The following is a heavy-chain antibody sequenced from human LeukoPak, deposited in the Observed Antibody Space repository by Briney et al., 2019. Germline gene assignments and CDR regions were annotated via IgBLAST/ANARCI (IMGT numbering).Heavy chain of an antibody. CDR3: ARGTNYSF. J-gene: IGHJ3*01. Sequence: PSETLSLTCAVYGGSFSGYYWSWIRQPPGKGLEWIGEINHSGSTSYNPSLKSRVTISVDTSKNQFSLKLSSVTAADTAVYYCARGTNYSFWGQGTMVTVSS. CDR2: INHSGST. V-gene: IGHV4-34*01. D-gene: IGHD2-8*01. CDR1: GGSFSGYY.